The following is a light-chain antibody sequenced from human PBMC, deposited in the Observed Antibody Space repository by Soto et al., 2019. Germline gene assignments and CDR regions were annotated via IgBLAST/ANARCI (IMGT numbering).Light chain of an antibody. V-gene: IGKV3-20*01. CDR2: GAS. CDR1: QSVSSNY. CDR3: QQYGSSPRT. Sequence: IVLTQSPGTLSLSPGERGALSCRASQSVSSNYVAWYQQKPGQAPRLLIYGASSRATGIPDRFSGSGSGTDFTLTISRLEPEDFAVYYCQQYGSSPRTFGQGTKVDIK. J-gene: IGKJ1*01.